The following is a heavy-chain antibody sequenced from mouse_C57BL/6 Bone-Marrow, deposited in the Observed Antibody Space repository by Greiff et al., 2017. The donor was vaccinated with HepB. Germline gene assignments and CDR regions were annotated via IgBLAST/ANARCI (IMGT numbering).Heavy chain of an antibody. Sequence: VQLQQSVAELVRPGASVNLSCTASGFNIKNTYMHWVKQRPEQGLEWIGRIDPANGNTQYAPKFQGKAPITADTSSNTAYLQLSSLTSEDTAIYYCARDSYGNFPGFAYWGQGTLVTVSA. CDR3: ARDSYGNFPGFAY. CDR2: IDPANGNT. J-gene: IGHJ3*01. V-gene: IGHV14-3*01. D-gene: IGHD2-10*02. CDR1: GFNIKNTY.